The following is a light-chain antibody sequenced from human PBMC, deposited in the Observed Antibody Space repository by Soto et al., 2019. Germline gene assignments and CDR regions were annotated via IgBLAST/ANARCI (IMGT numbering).Light chain of an antibody. J-gene: IGKJ2*01. CDR2: GAS. Sequence: EIVLTQSPGTLSLSPGERATLSCRASQSFSSSFLAWYQQKPGQAPRLLIYGASSRTTGIPDRFSGSGSGTDFSLTISRLEPEDFAVYYCHQYGSSPYTFGQGTKLEMK. V-gene: IGKV3-20*01. CDR1: QSFSSSF. CDR3: HQYGSSPYT.